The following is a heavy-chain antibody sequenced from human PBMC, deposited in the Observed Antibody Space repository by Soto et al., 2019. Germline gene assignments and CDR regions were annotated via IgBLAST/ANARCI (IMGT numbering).Heavy chain of an antibody. Sequence: QVQLQESGPGLVKPSGTLSLTCAVSGGSISSSYWWSWVRQPPGKGLEWIGEIYHSGSTNYNTSLKHRVTISVDKSKNQFSLKATSVTAADPAVYYWARVSGSYYYGMDVWGQGTTVTVSS. CDR1: GGSISSSYW. J-gene: IGHJ6*02. CDR3: ARVSGSYYYGMDV. CDR2: IYHSGST. V-gene: IGHV4-4*02.